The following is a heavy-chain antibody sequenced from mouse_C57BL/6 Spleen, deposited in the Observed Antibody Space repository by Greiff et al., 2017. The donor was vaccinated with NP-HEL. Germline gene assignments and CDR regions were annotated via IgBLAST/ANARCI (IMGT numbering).Heavy chain of an antibody. V-gene: IGHV1-52*01. CDR3: AVITAVVAAGAMDY. CDR1: GYTFTSYW. CDR2: IDPSDSET. J-gene: IGHJ4*01. D-gene: IGHD1-1*01. Sequence: VQLQQPGAELVRPGSSVKLSCKASGYTFTSYWMHWVKQRPIQGLEWIGNIDPSDSETHYNQKFKDKATFTVDKSSSTAYMQLSSLTSEDSAVYYCAVITAVVAAGAMDYWGQGTSVTVSS.